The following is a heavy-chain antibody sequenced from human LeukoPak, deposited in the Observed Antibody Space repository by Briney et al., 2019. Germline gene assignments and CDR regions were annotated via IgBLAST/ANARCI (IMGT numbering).Heavy chain of an antibody. D-gene: IGHD4-17*01. CDR2: ISTYTGNS. CDR3: ARASDYGDYLTGWFDP. CDR1: GYTFSNYV. Sequence: ASVKVSCKASGYTFSNYVLTWVRQAPGQGLVWMGRISTYTGNSNYAQKFQDRVTMTADTSTSTAYMELRNLTSDDTAVYYCARASDYGDYLTGWFDPWGQGTLVTVSS. J-gene: IGHJ5*02. V-gene: IGHV1-18*01.